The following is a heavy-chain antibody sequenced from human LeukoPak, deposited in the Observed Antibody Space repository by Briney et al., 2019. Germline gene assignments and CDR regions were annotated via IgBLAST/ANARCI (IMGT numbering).Heavy chain of an antibody. D-gene: IGHD3-22*01. CDR3: ARGEDYYDSSGYYSS. J-gene: IGHJ5*02. CDR2: IIPIFGIA. Sequence: ASVKVSCKASGGTFSSYAISWVRQAPGQGLEWMGRIIPIFGIANYAQKFQGRVTITADKSTSTAYMELSSLRSEDTAVYYCARGEDYYDSSGYYSSWGQGTLVTVSS. V-gene: IGHV1-69*04. CDR1: GGTFSSYA.